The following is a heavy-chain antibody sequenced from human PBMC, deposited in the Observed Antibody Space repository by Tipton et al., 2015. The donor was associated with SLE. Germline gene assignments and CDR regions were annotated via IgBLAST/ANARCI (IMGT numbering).Heavy chain of an antibody. Sequence: SLRLSCAASGFTFSSYAMHWVRQAPGKGLEWVAVISYDGSNKYYADSVKGRFTISRDNSKNTLYLQMNSLRADDTAVYYCATTVGYCSSSSCSSPWAFDIWGQGTMVTVPS. CDR2: ISYDGSNK. CDR3: ATTVGYCSSSSCSSPWAFDI. V-gene: IGHV3-30*04. CDR1: GFTFSSYA. J-gene: IGHJ3*02. D-gene: IGHD2-2*01.